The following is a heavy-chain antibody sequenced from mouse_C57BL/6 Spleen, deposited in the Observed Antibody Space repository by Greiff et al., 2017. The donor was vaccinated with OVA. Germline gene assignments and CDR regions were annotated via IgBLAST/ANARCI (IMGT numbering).Heavy chain of an antibody. CDR2: IYPGNSDT. J-gene: IGHJ1*03. CDR1: GYTFTSYW. V-gene: IGHV1-5*01. CDR3: TRAVTTGGYFDV. Sequence: EVQLVESGTVLARPGASVKMSCKTSGYTFTSYWMHWVKQRPGQGLEWIGAIYPGNSDTSYNPKFKGKAKLPAVTSASTAYMELSSLTNEDSAVDYCTRAVTTGGYFDVWGTGTTVTVSS. D-gene: IGHD1-1*01.